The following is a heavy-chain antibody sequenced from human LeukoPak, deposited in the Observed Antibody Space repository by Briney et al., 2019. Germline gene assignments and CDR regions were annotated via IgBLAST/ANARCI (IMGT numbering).Heavy chain of an antibody. J-gene: IGHJ3*02. V-gene: IGHV1-2*02. CDR2: INPNSGGT. D-gene: IGHD6-13*01. CDR1: GYTFTGYY. Sequence: ASVKVSCKASGYTFTGYYMHWVRQAPGQGIEGMGWINPNSGGTNYTQKFQGRVTMTRNTSISTAYMELSSLRSEATAVYYCARDKQQLSRGGAFDIWGQGTMVTVSS. CDR3: ARDKQQLSRGGAFDI.